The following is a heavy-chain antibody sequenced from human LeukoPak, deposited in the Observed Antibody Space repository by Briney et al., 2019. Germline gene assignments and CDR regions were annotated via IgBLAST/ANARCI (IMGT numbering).Heavy chain of an antibody. D-gene: IGHD3-10*01. J-gene: IGHJ4*02. CDR2: IYYSRST. Sequence: SETLSLTCTVSGGSISNTLYYWAWIRQPPGKGLESIGSIYYSRSTYYSPSLKSRATISVDTSKNQFSLKLSSVTAADTAVYYCARGSYLNWGQGTLVTVSS. V-gene: IGHV4-39*07. CDR3: ARGSYLN. CDR1: GGSISNTLYY.